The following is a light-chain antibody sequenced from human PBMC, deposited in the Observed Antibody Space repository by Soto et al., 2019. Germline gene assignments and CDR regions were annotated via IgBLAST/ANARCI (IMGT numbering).Light chain of an antibody. CDR1: SSNIGAGYN. V-gene: IGLV1-40*01. Sequence: QAVVTQPPSVSGAPGQKITISCTGSSSNIGAGYNVHWYQQFPGTAPKLLMYSNSLRPSGVPDRFSGSKSGTSASLAITGLQAEDEADYYCQSYDSSLSGGVFGGGTQLTVL. CDR2: SNS. CDR3: QSYDSSLSGGV. J-gene: IGLJ2*01.